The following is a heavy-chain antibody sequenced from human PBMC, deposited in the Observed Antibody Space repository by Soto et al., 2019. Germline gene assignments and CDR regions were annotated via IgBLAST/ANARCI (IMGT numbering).Heavy chain of an antibody. CDR1: GYPVTAYY. CDR2: NNPATGAA. J-gene: IGHJ3*02. V-gene: IGHV1-2*02. Sequence: QLHLVQSGAVVKKPGASVTVSCSASGYPVTAYYMHWVRQAPGRGLEWMGGNNPATGAAKYTQTFQGRVTMTRDTSTSKVFMELSGLTSEDTAVFYWARGGGVGVAGSAAFDMWGQGTLVTVSS. D-gene: IGHD3-3*01. CDR3: ARGGGVGVAGSAAFDM.